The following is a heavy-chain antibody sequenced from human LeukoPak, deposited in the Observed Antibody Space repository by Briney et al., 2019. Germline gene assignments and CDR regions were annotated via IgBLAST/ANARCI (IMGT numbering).Heavy chain of an antibody. CDR3: ARKRIAAAGRNWFDP. Sequence: GGSVKVSFKASGYTFTSYDINWVRQATGQGLEWMGWMNPNSGNTGYAQKFQGRVTITRNTSISTAYMELSSLRSEDTAVYYCARKRIAAAGRNWFDPWGQGTLVTVSS. J-gene: IGHJ5*02. V-gene: IGHV1-8*03. CDR1: GYTFTSYD. D-gene: IGHD6-13*01. CDR2: MNPNSGNT.